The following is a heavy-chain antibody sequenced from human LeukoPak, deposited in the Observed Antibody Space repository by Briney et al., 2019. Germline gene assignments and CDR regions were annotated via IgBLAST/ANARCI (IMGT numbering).Heavy chain of an antibody. D-gene: IGHD1-26*01. CDR2: ISSSSSTI. CDR1: GFTFSSYS. Sequence: PGGSLRLSCAASGFTFSSYSMNWVRQAPGKGLEWVSYISSSSSTIYYADSMKGRFTISRDNAKNSLYLQMNSLRAEDTAVYYCASSGSYRFDYWGQGTLVTVSS. CDR3: ASSGSYRFDY. J-gene: IGHJ4*02. V-gene: IGHV3-48*01.